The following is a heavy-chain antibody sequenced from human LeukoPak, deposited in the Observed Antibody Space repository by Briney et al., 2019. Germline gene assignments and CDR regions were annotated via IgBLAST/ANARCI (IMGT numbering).Heavy chain of an antibody. V-gene: IGHV3-21*01. CDR2: ISSSSSYI. CDR3: ARGTPAGYSSSWYFDY. D-gene: IGHD6-13*01. J-gene: IGHJ4*02. Sequence: PGGSLRLSCAASGFTFSSYSMNWVRQAPGKGLEWVSSISSSSSYIYYADPVKGRFTISRDNAKNSLYLQMNSLRAEDTAVYYCARGTPAGYSSSWYFDYWGQGTLVTVSS. CDR1: GFTFSSYS.